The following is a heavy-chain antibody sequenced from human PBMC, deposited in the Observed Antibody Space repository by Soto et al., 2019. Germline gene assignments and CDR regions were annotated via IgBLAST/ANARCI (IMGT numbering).Heavy chain of an antibody. J-gene: IGHJ5*02. D-gene: IGHD3-10*01. V-gene: IGHV4-30-4*01. Sequence: SETLSLTCTVSGGSISSGDYYWSWIRQPPGKGLEWIGYIYYSGSTYYNPSLKSRVTISVDTSKNQFSLKLSSVTAADTAVYYCARGHITMVRGVPSYKWFDPWGQGTLGTVS. CDR2: IYYSGST. CDR3: ARGHITMVRGVPSYKWFDP. CDR1: GGSISSGDYY.